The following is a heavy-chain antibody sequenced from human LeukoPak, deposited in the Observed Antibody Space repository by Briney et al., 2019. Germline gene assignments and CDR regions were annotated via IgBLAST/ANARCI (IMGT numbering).Heavy chain of an antibody. V-gene: IGHV4-34*01. CDR3: ARGRRITMIVVVISHWYFDL. D-gene: IGHD3-22*01. CDR2: INHSGST. J-gene: IGHJ2*01. CDR1: GGSFSGYF. Sequence: SETLSLTCAVYGGSFSGYFWSWIRQPPGKGLEWIGEINHSGSTNYSPSLKSRVTISVDTSKNQFSLKLSSVTAADTAVYYCARGRRITMIVVVISHWYFDLWGRGTLVTVSS.